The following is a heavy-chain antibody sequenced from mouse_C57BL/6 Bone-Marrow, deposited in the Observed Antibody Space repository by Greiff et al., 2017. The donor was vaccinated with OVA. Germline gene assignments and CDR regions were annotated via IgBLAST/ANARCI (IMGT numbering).Heavy chain of an antibody. CDR2: IDPSDSYT. CDR3: AVSPWFAY. V-gene: IGHV1-59*01. CDR1: GYTFTSYW. J-gene: IGHJ3*01. Sequence: VQLQQPGAELVRPGTSVKLSCKASGYTFTSYWMHWVKQRPGQGLEWIGVIDPSDSYTNYNQKFKGKATLTVDTSSSTAYMQLSSLTSEDSAVYYCAVSPWFAYWGQGTLVTVSA.